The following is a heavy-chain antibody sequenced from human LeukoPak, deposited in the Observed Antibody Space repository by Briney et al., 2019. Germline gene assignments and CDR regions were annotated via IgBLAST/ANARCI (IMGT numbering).Heavy chain of an antibody. CDR3: AKSPLDPYYDFWSGYAFDY. CDR1: GFTLSSYG. V-gene: IGHV3-30*18. CDR2: ISYDGSNK. Sequence: PGGSLRLSCAASGFTLSSYGMHWVRQAPGEGLGWVAVISYDGSNKYYADFVKGRFTISTDNSKNTLYLHMNSLRAEDTAVSYCAKSPLDPYYDFWSGYAFDYWGQGTLVTASS. D-gene: IGHD3-3*01. J-gene: IGHJ4*02.